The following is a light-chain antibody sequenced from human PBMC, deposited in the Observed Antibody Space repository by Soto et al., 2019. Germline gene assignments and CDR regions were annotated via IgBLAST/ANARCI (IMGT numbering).Light chain of an antibody. J-gene: IGKJ5*01. CDR2: AAS. CDR1: QSVSSD. V-gene: IGKV1-39*01. Sequence: DIELTQSPSSLSASVGDRVIITCRASQSVSSDLNWYQQKSGKPPKLLIFAASSLQSGVPSRFSGSGSGTHFTLTISNLQPEDFATYYCQQVGNSPITFGQGTRLEIK. CDR3: QQVGNSPIT.